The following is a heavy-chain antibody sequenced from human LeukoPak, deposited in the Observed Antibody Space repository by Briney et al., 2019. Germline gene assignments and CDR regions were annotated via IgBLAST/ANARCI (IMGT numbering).Heavy chain of an antibody. V-gene: IGHV4-31*03. D-gene: IGHD3-22*01. J-gene: IGHJ3*02. CDR3: ARDYYDSSGYYSGDAFDI. CDR2: IYYSGST. CDR1: GGSISSGGYY. Sequence: SQTLSLTCTVSGGSISSGGYYWRWIRQHPGKGLEWIGYIYYSGSTNYNPSLKSRVTISVDTSKNQFSLKLSSVTAADTAVYYCARDYYDSSGYYSGDAFDIWGQGTMVTVSS.